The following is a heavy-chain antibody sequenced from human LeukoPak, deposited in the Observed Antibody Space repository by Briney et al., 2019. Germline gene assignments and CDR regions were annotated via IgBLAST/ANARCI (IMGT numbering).Heavy chain of an antibody. CDR1: GFMFSGSP. CDR2: IRSKANNYAT. Sequence: GGSLRLSCAASGFMFSGSPMHWVRQASGKGLEWVGHIRSKANNYATIYAASVKGRFTISRDDSKNTAYLQMNSLKTEDTAVYYCARPSQYGSGTDYYFDSWGQGALVTVSS. J-gene: IGHJ4*02. D-gene: IGHD3-10*01. CDR3: ARPSQYGSGTDYYFDS. V-gene: IGHV3-73*01.